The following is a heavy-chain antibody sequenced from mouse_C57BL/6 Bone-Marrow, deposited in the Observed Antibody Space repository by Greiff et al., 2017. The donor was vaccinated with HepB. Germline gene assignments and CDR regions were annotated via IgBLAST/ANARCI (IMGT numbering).Heavy chain of an antibody. D-gene: IGHD2-4*01. CDR1: GYTFTSYW. Sequence: QVQLQQSGAELVKPGASVKLSCKASGYTFTSYWMHWVKQRPGQGLEWIGYINPSSGYTKYNQKFKDKATLTADKSSSTAYMQLSSLTYEDSAVYYCARWGLRREAWFAYWGQGTLVTVSA. CDR3: ARWGLRREAWFAY. V-gene: IGHV1-7*01. CDR2: INPSSGYT. J-gene: IGHJ3*01.